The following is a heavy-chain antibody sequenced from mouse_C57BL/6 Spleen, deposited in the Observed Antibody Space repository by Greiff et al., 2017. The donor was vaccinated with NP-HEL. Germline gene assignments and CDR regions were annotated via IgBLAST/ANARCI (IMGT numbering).Heavy chain of an antibody. V-gene: IGHV14-2*01. CDR1: GFHIKDYY. CDR3: ARSRATVVATDAMDY. Sequence: VQLQQSGAELVKPCSSVTLSFPSSGFHIKDYYMHWVKQRTEQGLEWIGRIDPEDGETKYAPKFQGKATITADTSSNTAYLQLSSLTSEDTAVYYCARSRATVVATDAMDYWGQGTSVTVSS. CDR2: IDPEDGET. D-gene: IGHD1-1*01. J-gene: IGHJ4*01.